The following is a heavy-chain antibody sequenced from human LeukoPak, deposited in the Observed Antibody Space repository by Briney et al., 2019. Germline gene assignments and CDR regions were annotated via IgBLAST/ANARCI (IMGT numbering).Heavy chain of an antibody. V-gene: IGHV1-2*02. CDR2: INPNSGGT. D-gene: IGHD3-9*01. CDR1: GYTFTGYC. J-gene: IGHJ5*02. CDR3: ARGHTAKTYYDILTGYSP. Sequence: ASVKVSCKASGYTFTGYCMHWVRQAPGQGLEWMGWINPNSGGTNYAQKFQGRVTMTRDTSISTAYMELSRLRSDDTAVYYCARGHTAKTYYDILTGYSPWGQGTLVTVSS.